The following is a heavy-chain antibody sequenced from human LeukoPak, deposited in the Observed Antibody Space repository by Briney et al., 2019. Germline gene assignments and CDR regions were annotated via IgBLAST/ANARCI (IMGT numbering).Heavy chain of an antibody. D-gene: IGHD3-16*01. J-gene: IGHJ3*01. CDR2: INQDGIDK. CDR3: ARSYAGAYGAFDL. CDR1: GFTFSSYA. V-gene: IGHV3-7*01. Sequence: GGSLRLSCAASGFTFSSYAMSWVRQAPGKGLEWVASINQDGIDKYYVDSVKGRFSISRDSARKSLSVQMNSLGAEDTAVYYCARSYAGAYGAFDLWGQGTMVIVSP.